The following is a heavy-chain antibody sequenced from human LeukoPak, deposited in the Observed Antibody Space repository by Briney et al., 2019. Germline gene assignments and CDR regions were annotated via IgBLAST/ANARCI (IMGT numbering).Heavy chain of an antibody. V-gene: IGHV3-48*04. D-gene: IGHD2-15*01. CDR3: ARGRLGGRSGTDY. CDR2: VSSGSSTI. Sequence: GGSLRLSCAASGCTFSSYSMNWVRQAPGKGLEWLSYVSSGSSTIYYADSVKGRFTISRDNAENSLYLQMNSLRAEDTAVYYCARGRLGGRSGTDYWGQGTLVTVSS. J-gene: IGHJ4*02. CDR1: GCTFSSYS.